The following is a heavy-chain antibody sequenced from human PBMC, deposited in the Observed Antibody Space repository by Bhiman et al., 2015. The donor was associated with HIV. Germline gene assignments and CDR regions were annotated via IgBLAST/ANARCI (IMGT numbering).Heavy chain of an antibody. Sequence: VQLVESGGGLVKPGGSLRLSCAASGFTFSAYALHWVRQAPGKGLEWVAVISYDGRDKDYADSVKGRFTISRDNSKNTLYLQMNSLRTEDTSLYYCARDKESVTMVRGPFDPWGQGTRVTVSS. J-gene: IGHJ5*02. CDR2: ISYDGRDK. CDR3: ARDKESVTMVRGPFDP. CDR1: GFTFSAYA. V-gene: IGHV3-30*04. D-gene: IGHD3-10*01.